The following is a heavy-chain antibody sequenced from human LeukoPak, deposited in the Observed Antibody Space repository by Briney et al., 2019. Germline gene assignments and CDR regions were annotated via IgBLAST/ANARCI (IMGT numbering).Heavy chain of an antibody. CDR2: ISSSSSYI. Sequence: PGGSLRLSCAASGFTFSSYTMNWVRQAPGKGLEWVSSISSSSSYIYYADSVKGRFTISRDNTKNSLYLQMNSLRDEDTAVYYCARDRDHAFDYWGQGTLVTVSS. CDR1: GFTFSSYT. J-gene: IGHJ4*02. V-gene: IGHV3-21*01. CDR3: ARDRDHAFDY. D-gene: IGHD3-10*01.